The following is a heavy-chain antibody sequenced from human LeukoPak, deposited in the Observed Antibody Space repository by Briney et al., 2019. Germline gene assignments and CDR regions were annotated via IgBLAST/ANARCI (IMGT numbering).Heavy chain of an antibody. D-gene: IGHD2-21*02. V-gene: IGHV5-51*01. CDR3: ARGRGHIVVVTAIPVGYYFDY. J-gene: IGHJ4*02. CDR1: GYSFTSYW. CDR2: IYPGDSDT. Sequence: RGASLQISCKGSGYSFTSYWIGWVRQMPGKGLEWMGIIYPGDSDTRYSPSFQGQVTISADKSISTAYLQWSSLKASDTAMYYCARGRGHIVVVTAIPVGYYFDYWGQGTLVTVSS.